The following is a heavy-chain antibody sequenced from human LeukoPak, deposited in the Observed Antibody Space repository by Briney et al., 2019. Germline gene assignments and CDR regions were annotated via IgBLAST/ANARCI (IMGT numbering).Heavy chain of an antibody. CDR3: ARRSRDGYNSPLDY. Sequence: ASVKVSCKASGYTFVSYGISWVRQAPGQGLEWMGWISANSGNRDYAQKLQARVTMTTDTSTSTAYMELRSLRSDDTAVYYCARRSRDGYNSPLDYWGQGTLVTVSS. CDR1: GYTFVSYG. V-gene: IGHV1-18*01. D-gene: IGHD5-24*01. J-gene: IGHJ4*02. CDR2: ISANSGNR.